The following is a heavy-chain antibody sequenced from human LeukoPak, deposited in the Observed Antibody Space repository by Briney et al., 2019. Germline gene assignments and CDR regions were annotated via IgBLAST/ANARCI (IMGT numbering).Heavy chain of an antibody. CDR3: ARSRAEKVPVWGSYRHHDAFDL. CDR1: GYSFPNYW. Sequence: GESLKISCKGSGYSFPNYWIGWARQMPGKGLEWMGIIYPGDSDTTYKPSFQGHITVSADMSISTAYLQWSSLKASDTAMYYCARSRAEKVPVWGSYRHHDAFDLWGQGTRVTVSS. J-gene: IGHJ3*01. CDR2: IYPGDSDT. D-gene: IGHD3-16*02. V-gene: IGHV5-51*01.